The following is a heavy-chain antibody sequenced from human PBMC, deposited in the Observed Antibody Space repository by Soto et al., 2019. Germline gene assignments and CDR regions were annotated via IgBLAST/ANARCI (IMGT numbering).Heavy chain of an antibody. CDR2: ISSSSSYI. D-gene: IGHD2-8*01. CDR1: GCTFSSYS. V-gene: IGHV3-21*01. Sequence: GGSLRVSCAASGCTFSSYSMNWVRQAPGKGLEWVSSISSSSSYIYYADSVKGRFTISRDNAKNSLYLQMNSLRAEDTAVYYCAREDCTNGVCYYDYWGPGTLVTVSS. CDR3: AREDCTNGVCYYDY. J-gene: IGHJ4*02.